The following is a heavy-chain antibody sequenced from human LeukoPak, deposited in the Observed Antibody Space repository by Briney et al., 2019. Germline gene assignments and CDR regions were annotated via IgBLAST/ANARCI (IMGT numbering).Heavy chain of an antibody. CDR2: VSGSGGST. CDR3: AKKGIAAADTFDY. Sequence: AGGSLRLSCAASVFTFSSYSMSWVRQAPGKGLEWVSAVSGSGGSTYYADSVKGRFTISRDNSKNTLYLQMNSLRAEDTAVYYCAKKGIAAADTFDYWGQGTLVTVSS. D-gene: IGHD6-13*01. CDR1: VFTFSSYS. J-gene: IGHJ4*02. V-gene: IGHV3-23*01.